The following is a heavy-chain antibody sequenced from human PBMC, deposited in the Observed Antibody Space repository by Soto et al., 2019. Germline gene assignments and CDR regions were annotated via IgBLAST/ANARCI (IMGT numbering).Heavy chain of an antibody. CDR2: TYTSGVT. CDR3: ALLTQWSHALDI. V-gene: IGHV3-53*01. D-gene: IGHD2-8*01. J-gene: IGHJ3*02. Sequence: EVQLVESGGGLIQPGGSLRLSCAASGFSVSSNYMSWVRQAPGKGLEWVSVTYTSGVTYYADSVKGRFTISRDNSKNTLHLQVTSLRADDTGVYYCALLTQWSHALDIWGQGTMVTVSS. CDR1: GFSVSSNY.